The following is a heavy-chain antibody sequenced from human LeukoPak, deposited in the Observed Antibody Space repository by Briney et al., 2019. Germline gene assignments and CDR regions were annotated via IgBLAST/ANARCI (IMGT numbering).Heavy chain of an antibody. J-gene: IGHJ4*02. CDR2: IKQDGGEK. Sequence: PGGSLRLSCAASGFTFSSYAMTWVRQAPGKGLEWVANIKQDGGEKYYVDFVKGRFTISRDNAKNSLHLQMNSLRAEDTAVYYCTRDNPFGGHWGQGTLVTVSS. CDR3: TRDNPFGGH. CDR1: GFTFSSYA. V-gene: IGHV3-7*03. D-gene: IGHD2-15*01.